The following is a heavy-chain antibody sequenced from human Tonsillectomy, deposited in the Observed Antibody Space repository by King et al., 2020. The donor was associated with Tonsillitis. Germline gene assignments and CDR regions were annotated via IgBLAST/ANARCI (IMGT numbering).Heavy chain of an antibody. V-gene: IGHV4-59*08. J-gene: IGHJ6*02. Sequence: VQLQESGPGLVKPSETLSLTCTVSGGSISSYYWSWIRQPPGKGLEWIGYIYYSGSTNYNPSLKSRVTISVDTSTNQFSLKLSSVTAADTAVYYCAKGDIVVGRDYYYYYGMDVWGQGTTVTVSS. CDR3: AKGDIVVGRDYYYYYGMDV. CDR1: GGSISSYY. D-gene: IGHD2-2*01. CDR2: IYYSGST.